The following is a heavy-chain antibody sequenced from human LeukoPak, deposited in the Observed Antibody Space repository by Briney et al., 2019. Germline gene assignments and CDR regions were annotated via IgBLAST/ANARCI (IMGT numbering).Heavy chain of an antibody. CDR3: ARYLVFGEYYYYMDV. CDR1: GFTFSSYE. Sequence: PGGSPRLSXAASGFTFSSYEMNWVRQAPGKGLEWVSYISSSGSTIYYADSVKGRFTISRDNAKNSLYLQMNSLRAEDTAVYYCARYLVFGEYYYYMDVWGKGTTVTVSS. D-gene: IGHD3-3*01. CDR2: ISSSGSTI. V-gene: IGHV3-48*03. J-gene: IGHJ6*03.